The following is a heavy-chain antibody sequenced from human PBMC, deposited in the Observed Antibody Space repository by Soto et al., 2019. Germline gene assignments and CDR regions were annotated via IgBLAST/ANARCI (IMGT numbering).Heavy chain of an antibody. CDR2: MHYSGNI. Sequence: QVQLQVSGPGLVKPSETLSLTCSVSGGSISSYYCSWFRPPPGKGLEWIGHMHYSGNIDYNPSLRSRVTISVDTSETLFSLKLSSVTAADTALYYWARQGFGAIHGLVDAWGQGTTVTVSS. J-gene: IGHJ6*02. D-gene: IGHD3-10*01. CDR3: ARQGFGAIHGLVDA. CDR1: GGSISSYY. V-gene: IGHV4-59*08.